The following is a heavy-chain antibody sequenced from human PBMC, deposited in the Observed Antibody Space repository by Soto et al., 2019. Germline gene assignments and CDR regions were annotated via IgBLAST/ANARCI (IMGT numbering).Heavy chain of an antibody. CDR1: GFTFITFSDAW. J-gene: IGHJ6*02. CDR2: IKSNTDGGAT. Sequence: EVQLVESGGGLVKPGGSLRLSCAASGFTFITFSDAWMSWVRQAPGKGLEWIGRIKSNTDGGATDYAAPVEGRFTISRDDSKNTLYLQVIRLKTEDTAVYYCTTRMGYYDPYDMDVWGQGTTVTVSS. V-gene: IGHV3-15*01. D-gene: IGHD3-22*01. CDR3: TTRMGYYDPYDMDV.